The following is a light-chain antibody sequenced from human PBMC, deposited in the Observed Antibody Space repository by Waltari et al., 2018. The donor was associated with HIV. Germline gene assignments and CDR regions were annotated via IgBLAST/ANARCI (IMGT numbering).Light chain of an antibody. CDR3: GTWDDSLNGWEV. CDR2: SNN. CDR1: SSNIGTAA. Sequence: QSVLTQPPSASGTPGQTVTISCSGSSSNIGTAAVNWYQQLPGTAPKLLIYSNNQRPSGVPDRFSGSKSVTSASLAISGLQSEDQADYYCGTWDDSLNGWEVFGGGTKLTVL. V-gene: IGLV1-44*01. J-gene: IGLJ2*01.